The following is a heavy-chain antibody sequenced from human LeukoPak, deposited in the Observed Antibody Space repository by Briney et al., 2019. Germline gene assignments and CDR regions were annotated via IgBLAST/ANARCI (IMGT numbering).Heavy chain of an antibody. J-gene: IGHJ4*02. CDR3: ARNDPEIVVVPAAIMVY. CDR2: IKQDGSEK. Sequence: PGGSLRLSCAGSGFTFGSYAMGWVRQAPGKGLEWVANIKQDGSEKYYVDSVKGRFTISRDNAKNSLYLQMNSLRAEDTAVYYCARNDPEIVVVPAAIMVYWGQGTLVTVSS. V-gene: IGHV3-7*01. CDR1: GFTFGSYA. D-gene: IGHD2-2*01.